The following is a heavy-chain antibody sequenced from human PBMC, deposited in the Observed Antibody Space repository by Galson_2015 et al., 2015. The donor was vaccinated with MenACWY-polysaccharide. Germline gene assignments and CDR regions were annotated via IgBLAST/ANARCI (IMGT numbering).Heavy chain of an antibody. CDR3: ARDRGYFRFDY. Sequence: LRLSCAASGFTFSSSWMIWVRQAPGKGLEWVANIKEDGSQTYYMGSVTGRFTISRYNAKNSLYLQMNSLRAEDTAVYYCARDRGYFRFDYWGQGTLVTVSS. V-gene: IGHV3-7*01. J-gene: IGHJ4*02. D-gene: IGHD2/OR15-2a*01. CDR1: GFTFSSSW. CDR2: IKEDGSQT.